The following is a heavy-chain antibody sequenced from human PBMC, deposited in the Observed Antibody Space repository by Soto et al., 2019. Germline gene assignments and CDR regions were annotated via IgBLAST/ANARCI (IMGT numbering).Heavy chain of an antibody. D-gene: IGHD3-16*01. V-gene: IGHV1-18*01. Sequence: QVQLVQSEDEVKKPGASVKVSCKASGYIFVNYGIAWVRQAPGQGLEWMGWISPYTGNTHSATKVQGRLTVTTDTSTSTAYMDLGSLTSDDTAVYYCVMVDNYVTPTPQDVWGQGTTVTVSS. CDR1: GYIFVNYG. CDR3: VMVDNYVTPTPQDV. CDR2: ISPYTGNT. J-gene: IGHJ6*02.